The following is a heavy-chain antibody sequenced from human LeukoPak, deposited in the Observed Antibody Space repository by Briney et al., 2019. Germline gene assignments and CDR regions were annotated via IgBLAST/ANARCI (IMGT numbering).Heavy chain of an antibody. CDR3: ATGWNDYNNYAYPY. V-gene: IGHV3-49*04. J-gene: IGHJ4*02. Sequence: PGRSLRLSCRNSGFQLCEHAIAWVRQAPGKGLQWIGFIRSKLYGGTADYAASVEGRFTFSSDAPMGIVYLQMISLKTVDTAVYYCATGWNDYNNYAYPYWGQGTLITVSS. CDR2: IRSKLYGGTA. CDR1: GFQLCEHA. D-gene: IGHD4-11*01.